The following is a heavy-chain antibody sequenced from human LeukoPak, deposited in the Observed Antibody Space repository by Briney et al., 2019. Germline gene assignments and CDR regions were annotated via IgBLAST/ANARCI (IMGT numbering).Heavy chain of an antibody. Sequence: GSLRLSCAASRFTFIDYWIHWVRQTPGKGLVWVSRINSDASRPSYADSVKGRFTISRDNAKNILYLQMNSLRVEDTALYYCARETREAGSGDHQTDSFDVWGQGTMVSVSS. J-gene: IGHJ3*01. CDR1: RFTFIDYW. CDR2: INSDASRP. D-gene: IGHD2-15*01. CDR3: ARETREAGSGDHQTDSFDV. V-gene: IGHV3-74*01.